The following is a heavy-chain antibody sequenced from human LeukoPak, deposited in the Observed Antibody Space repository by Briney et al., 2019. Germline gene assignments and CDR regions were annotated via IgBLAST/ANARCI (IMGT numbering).Heavy chain of an antibody. CDR3: ANVSSSWYSNYYYGMDV. J-gene: IGHJ6*02. CDR2: IYSGGST. D-gene: IGHD6-13*01. V-gene: IGHV3-66*01. CDR1: GFTVSSNH. Sequence: GGSLRLSCAASGFTVSSNHMSWVRQAPGKGLEWVSVIYSGGSTYCTDSVKDRFTISRDSSKNTLYLQMNSLRAEDTAVYYCANVSSSWYSNYYYGMDVWGQGTTVTVSS.